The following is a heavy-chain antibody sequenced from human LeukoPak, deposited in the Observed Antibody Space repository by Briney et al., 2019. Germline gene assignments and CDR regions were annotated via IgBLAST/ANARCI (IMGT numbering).Heavy chain of an antibody. CDR2: IYYSGST. J-gene: IGHJ4*02. Sequence: SETLSLTCTVSGGSISSSSYYWGWIRQPPGKGLEWIGSIYYSGSTYYNPSLKSRVTISVDTSKNQFSLKLSSVTAAGTAVYYCARGSTMVRGIPDYWGQGTLVTVSS. CDR3: ARGSTMVRGIPDY. V-gene: IGHV4-39*07. D-gene: IGHD3-10*01. CDR1: GGSISSSSYY.